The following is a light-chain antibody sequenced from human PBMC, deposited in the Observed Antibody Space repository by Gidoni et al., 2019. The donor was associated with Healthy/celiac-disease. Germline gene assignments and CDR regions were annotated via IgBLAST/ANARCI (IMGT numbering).Light chain of an antibody. CDR2: GNN. CDR3: AAWDDSLNGYV. V-gene: IGLV1-44*01. J-gene: IGLJ1*01. Sequence: SVLSPPPSASGTPGQRVTISCSGSSSNIGSNTVNWYQQLPGTAPKLLIYGNNQRPSGVPDRFSGSKSGTSASLAISGLQSEDEADYYCAAWDDSLNGYVFGTGTKVTVL. CDR1: SSNIGSNT.